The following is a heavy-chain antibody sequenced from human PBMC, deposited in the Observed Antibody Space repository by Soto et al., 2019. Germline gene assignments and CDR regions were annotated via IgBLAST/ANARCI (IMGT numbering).Heavy chain of an antibody. CDR3: ANNYGDYVGLCTS. CDR1: GFTFSSYA. J-gene: IGHJ4*02. Sequence: GGSLRLSCAASGFTFSSYAMSWVRQAPGKGLEWVSAISGSGGSTYYADSVKGRFTISRDNSKNTLYLQMNSLRAEDTAVYYCANNYGDYVGLCTSWGQGTLVTVSS. CDR2: ISGSGGST. V-gene: IGHV3-23*01. D-gene: IGHD4-17*01.